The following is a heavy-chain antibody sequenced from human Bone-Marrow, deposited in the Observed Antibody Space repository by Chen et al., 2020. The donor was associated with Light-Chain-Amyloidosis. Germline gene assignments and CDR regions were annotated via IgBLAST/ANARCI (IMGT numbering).Heavy chain of an antibody. V-gene: IGHV3-21*01. J-gene: IGHJ5*02. CDR2: VTNSSSNI. CDR1: GFTFSNYD. Sequence: EVQLVESGGGLVKPGGSLRLSCAASGFTFSNYDMNWVRQVPGKGLEWISAVTNSSSNIYYADSVRGLFTISRDNAKNSLYLQMNSLGAEDTAMYYCASSAPDPSSWGQGTLVTVSS. CDR3: ASSAPDPSS.